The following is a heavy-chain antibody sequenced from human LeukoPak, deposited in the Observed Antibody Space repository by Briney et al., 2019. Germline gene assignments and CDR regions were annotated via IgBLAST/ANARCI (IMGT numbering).Heavy chain of an antibody. J-gene: IGHJ4*02. CDR2: IKQDGSEK. Sequence: PGGSLRLSCAASGFTFSSYWMSWVRQAPGKGLEWVANIKQDGSEKYYVDSVKGRFTISRDNAKNSLYLQMNSLRAEDTAVYYCARDQYDSSGYVLDYWGQGTLVTVSS. D-gene: IGHD3-22*01. CDR1: GFTFSSYW. CDR3: ARDQYDSSGYVLDY. V-gene: IGHV3-7*01.